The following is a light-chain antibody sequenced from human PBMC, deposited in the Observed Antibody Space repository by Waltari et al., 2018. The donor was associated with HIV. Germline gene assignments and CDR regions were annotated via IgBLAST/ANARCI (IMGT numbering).Light chain of an antibody. Sequence: EILLTQSPATLSVSPGERVTLSCRASQSVSTNLAWYQRKPGQAPRLLIYGASTRATGIPARFSGSGSGTEFTLTIGSLQSEDFAVYFCQQYNNWPGTFGQGTKVEIK. J-gene: IGKJ1*01. CDR2: GAS. V-gene: IGKV3-15*01. CDR3: QQYNNWPGT. CDR1: QSVSTN.